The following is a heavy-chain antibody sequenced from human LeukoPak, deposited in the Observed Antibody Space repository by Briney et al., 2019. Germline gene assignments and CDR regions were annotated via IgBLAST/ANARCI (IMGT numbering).Heavy chain of an antibody. J-gene: IGHJ6*02. CDR3: ARDINDYYYGMDV. Sequence: PGGSLRLSCAASGFTSSSYAMSWVRQAPGKGLEWVSYISSSSSTIYYADSVKGRFTISRDNAKNSLYLQMNSLRAEDTAVYYCARDINDYYYGMDVWGQGTTVTVSS. CDR1: GFTSSSYA. V-gene: IGHV3-48*01. D-gene: IGHD1-1*01. CDR2: ISSSSSTI.